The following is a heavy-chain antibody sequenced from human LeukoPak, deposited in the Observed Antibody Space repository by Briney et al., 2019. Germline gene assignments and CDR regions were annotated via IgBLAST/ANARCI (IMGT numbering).Heavy chain of an antibody. J-gene: IGHJ5*02. V-gene: IGHV1-46*01. CDR3: ARERGVAVAGEGVDP. CDR2: INPSGGST. D-gene: IGHD6-19*01. Sequence: GASVKVSCKASGYTFTRHYIQWVRQAPGQGLEWRGIINPSGGSTSYAQKFQGRVTLTRDTSTSTVYMELSSLRSEDTAVYYCARERGVAVAGEGVDPWGQGTLVTVSS. CDR1: GYTFTRHY.